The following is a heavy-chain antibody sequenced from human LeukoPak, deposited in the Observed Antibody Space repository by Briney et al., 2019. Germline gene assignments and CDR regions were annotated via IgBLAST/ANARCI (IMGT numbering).Heavy chain of an antibody. CDR3: ATDFYDST. Sequence: GGSLRLSCAASGLTVTNAWMNWVRQAPGKGLEWVGRIASKTDGGTTDYAAPVKGRFTISRDDSKNTLYLQMNSLQTEDTAVCYCATDFYDSTWGQGTLVTVSS. V-gene: IGHV3-15*04. J-gene: IGHJ5*02. CDR1: GLTVTNAW. CDR2: IASKTDGGTT. D-gene: IGHD3-22*01.